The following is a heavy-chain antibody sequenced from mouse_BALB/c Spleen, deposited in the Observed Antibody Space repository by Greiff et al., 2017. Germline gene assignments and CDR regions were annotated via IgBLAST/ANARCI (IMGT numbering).Heavy chain of an antibody. V-gene: IGHV5-17*02. Sequence: EVKLEESGGGLVQPGGSRKLSCAASGFTFSSFGMHWVRQAPEKGLEWVAYISSGSSTIYYADTVKGRFTISRDNPKNTLFLQMTSLRSEDTAMYYCARSNGYSYAMDYWGQGTSVTVSS. CDR3: ARSNGYSYAMDY. CDR1: GFTFSSFG. J-gene: IGHJ4*01. CDR2: ISSGSSTI. D-gene: IGHD2-3*01.